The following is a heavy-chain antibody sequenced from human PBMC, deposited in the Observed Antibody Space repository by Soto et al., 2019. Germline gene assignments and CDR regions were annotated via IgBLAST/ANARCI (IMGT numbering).Heavy chain of an antibody. V-gene: IGHV3-66*01. CDR3: ARDRYYYDSSGYYFWFDP. Sequence: SLRLSCAASGFTVSSNYLSWVRQAPGKGLEWVSVIYSGGSTYYADSVKGRFTISRDNSKNTLYLQMNSLRAEDTAVYYCARDRYYYDSSGYYFWFDPWGQGTLVTVSS. CDR1: GFTVSSNY. D-gene: IGHD3-22*01. CDR2: IYSGGST. J-gene: IGHJ5*02.